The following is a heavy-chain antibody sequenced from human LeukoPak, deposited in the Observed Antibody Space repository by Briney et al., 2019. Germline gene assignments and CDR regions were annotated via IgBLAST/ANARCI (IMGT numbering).Heavy chain of an antibody. D-gene: IGHD3-3*01. CDR3: ARHPRDRFYYFDY. J-gene: IGHJ4*02. V-gene: IGHV4-39*01. CDR2: IYYSGST. Sequence: PSETLSLTCAVYGGSFSSYYWGWIRQPPGKGLEWIGSIYYSGSTYYNPSLKSRVTISVDTSKNQFSLKLSSVTAADTAVYYCARHPRDRFYYFDYWGQGTLVTVSS. CDR1: GGSFSSYY.